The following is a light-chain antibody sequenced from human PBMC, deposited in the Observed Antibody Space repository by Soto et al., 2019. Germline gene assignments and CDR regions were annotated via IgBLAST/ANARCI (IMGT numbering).Light chain of an antibody. CDR3: QQYNNWPRAT. CDR1: QSVSSN. Sequence: EIVMTQSPATLSVSPGERATLSCRASQSVSSNLAWYQQKPGQAPRLLMYAVSTRATGIPARFSGSGSGTDFNLTISSLQSEDFAIYHCQQYNNWPRATFGGGTKVDIK. V-gene: IGKV3-15*01. CDR2: AVS. J-gene: IGKJ4*01.